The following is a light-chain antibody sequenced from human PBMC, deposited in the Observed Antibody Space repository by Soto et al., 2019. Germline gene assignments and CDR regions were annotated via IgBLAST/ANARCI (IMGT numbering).Light chain of an antibody. CDR2: GAS. V-gene: IGKV3-15*01. J-gene: IGKJ3*01. CDR1: QSISSN. CDR3: QQYNNWPVT. Sequence: EIVMTQSPATLSVSRGERATLSCRASQSISSNLAWYQQKPGHAPRLLIYGASTRAAGIPARFSGSGSGTEFTLPISRLQSEDFAVYYCQQYNNWPVTFGPVTKVYIK.